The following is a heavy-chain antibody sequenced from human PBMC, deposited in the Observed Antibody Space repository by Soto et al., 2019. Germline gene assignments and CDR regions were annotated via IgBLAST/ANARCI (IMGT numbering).Heavy chain of an antibody. CDR2: IYHSGST. CDR3: ARVLWFGELFSWFDP. Sequence: ETLSLTCAVSGGSISSSNWWSWVRQPPGKGLEWIGEIYHSGSTNYNPSLKSRVTISVDKSKNQFSLKLSSVTAADTAVYYCARVLWFGELFSWFDPWGQGTLVTVSS. V-gene: IGHV4-4*02. CDR1: GGSISSSNW. D-gene: IGHD3-10*01. J-gene: IGHJ5*02.